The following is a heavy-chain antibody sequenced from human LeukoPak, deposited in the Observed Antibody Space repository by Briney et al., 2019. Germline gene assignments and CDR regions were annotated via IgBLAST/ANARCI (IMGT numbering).Heavy chain of an antibody. D-gene: IGHD1-26*01. Sequence: GGSLRLSCTASGFTFSSYWMHWVRQGPGKGLVWVSRIKTDGSSTDYTDSVKGRFTISRDNAKNTLYLQMNSLRAEDTAVYYCARDHGSYYDYWGHGTLVTVSS. J-gene: IGHJ4*01. CDR1: GFTFSSYW. V-gene: IGHV3-74*01. CDR2: IKTDGSST. CDR3: ARDHGSYYDY.